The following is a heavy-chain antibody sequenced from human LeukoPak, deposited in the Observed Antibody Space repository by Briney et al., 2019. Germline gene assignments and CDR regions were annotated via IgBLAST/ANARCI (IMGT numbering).Heavy chain of an antibody. V-gene: IGHV1-69*13. CDR3: AREGRIVGATTGY. CDR1: GGTFSSYA. J-gene: IGHJ4*02. D-gene: IGHD1-26*01. Sequence: ASVKVSCKASGGTFSSYAISWVRQAPGQGLEWMGGIIPIFGTANYAQKFQGRVTITADESTSTAYMELSSLRSEDTAVYYCAREGRIVGATTGYWGQGTLVTVSS. CDR2: IIPIFGTA.